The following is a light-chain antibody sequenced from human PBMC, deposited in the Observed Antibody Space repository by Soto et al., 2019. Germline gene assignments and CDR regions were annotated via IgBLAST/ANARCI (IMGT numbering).Light chain of an antibody. Sequence: EIVLTQSPGPLSLSPGERATLSCRSSQSVISTYLAWYQQKPGQAHRLLIYGASSRATGIPDRFSGSGSGTDCTLTISRLEPEDVAVYYCQQYGSSPITLGQGTRLEIK. CDR3: QQYGSSPIT. CDR2: GAS. J-gene: IGKJ5*01. V-gene: IGKV3-20*01. CDR1: QSVISTY.